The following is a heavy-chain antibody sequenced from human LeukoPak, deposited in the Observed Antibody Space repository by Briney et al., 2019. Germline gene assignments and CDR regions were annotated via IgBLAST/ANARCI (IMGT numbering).Heavy chain of an antibody. Sequence: PSETLSLTCTVSGGSIGSYYWSWIRQPPGKGLEWIGYIYYSGNTNYNPSLKSRVTISEDTSKNQFSLKLSSVTAADTAVYYCARGTAIYFDYWGQGTLVTVSS. CDR1: GGSIGSYY. D-gene: IGHD5-18*01. V-gene: IGHV4-59*08. CDR3: ARGTAIYFDY. CDR2: IYYSGNT. J-gene: IGHJ4*02.